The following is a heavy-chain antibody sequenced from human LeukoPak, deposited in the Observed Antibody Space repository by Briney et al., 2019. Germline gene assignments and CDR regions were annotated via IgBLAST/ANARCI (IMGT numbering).Heavy chain of an antibody. V-gene: IGHV1-18*01. Sequence: ASVKVSCKASGYTFTSYGISWVRQAPGQGLEWMGWISAYNGNTNYAQKLQGRVTMTTDTSTSTAYMELRSLRSDDTAVYYCARLGMTTPHYYYGMDVWGQGTTVTVSS. CDR1: GYTFTSYG. D-gene: IGHD4-17*01. J-gene: IGHJ6*02. CDR2: ISAYNGNT. CDR3: ARLGMTTPHYYYGMDV.